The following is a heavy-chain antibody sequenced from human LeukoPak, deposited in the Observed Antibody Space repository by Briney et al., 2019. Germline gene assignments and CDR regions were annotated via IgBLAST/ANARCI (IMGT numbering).Heavy chain of an antibody. Sequence: PGGSLRLSCAAPRINVSANYMTWICQAPGKGLEWVSLIYGAGAAYYAESVRGRFIISRDNSKNTLFLQMNSLRAEDTAVYYCVSSTGQQLIPYDYWGQGAHVAVSS. D-gene: IGHD6-13*01. CDR2: IYGAGAA. CDR3: VSSTGQQLIPYDY. J-gene: IGHJ4*02. V-gene: IGHV3-66*02. CDR1: RINVSANY.